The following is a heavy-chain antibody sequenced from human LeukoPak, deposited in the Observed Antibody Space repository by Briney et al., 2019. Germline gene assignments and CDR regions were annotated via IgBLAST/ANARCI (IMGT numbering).Heavy chain of an antibody. CDR3: ARDIVVVPAAIGAFDI. Sequence: GGSLRLSCAASGFTFSSYWMSWVRQAPGKGLEWVANIKQDGSEKYYVDSVKGQFTISRDNAKNSLYLQMNSLRAEDTAVYYCARDIVVVPAAIGAFDIWGQGTMVTVSS. CDR1: GFTFSSYW. J-gene: IGHJ3*02. CDR2: IKQDGSEK. V-gene: IGHV3-7*01. D-gene: IGHD2-2*01.